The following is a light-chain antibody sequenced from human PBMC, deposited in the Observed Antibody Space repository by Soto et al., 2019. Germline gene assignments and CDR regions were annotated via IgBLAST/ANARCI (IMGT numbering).Light chain of an antibody. J-gene: IGKJ1*01. CDR3: QQCATSPLT. V-gene: IGKV3-20*01. Sequence: EIVLTQSPGTLSLSPGERATLSCRASQSITNNYLAWYQQKPGQSPRLLIYDASFRATGIPDRFSGSGSGTAFTLTISRLEPEDFALYYWQQCATSPLTFGQGTKVEIK. CDR1: QSITNNY. CDR2: DAS.